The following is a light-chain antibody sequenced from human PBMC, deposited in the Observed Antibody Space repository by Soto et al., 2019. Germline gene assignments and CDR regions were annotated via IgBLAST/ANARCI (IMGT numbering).Light chain of an antibody. Sequence: IVLLLSVGSLSMTTVEAANVSCEFSPRFSTYLGWYEHTPGHSPRLLIYDASNRATGIPARFSGSGSGTDFTLTISSLEPEDFAVYYCQQRSNWITFGQGTRLEIK. CDR2: DAS. CDR3: QQRSNWIT. V-gene: IGKV3-11*01. J-gene: IGKJ5*01. CDR1: PRFSTY.